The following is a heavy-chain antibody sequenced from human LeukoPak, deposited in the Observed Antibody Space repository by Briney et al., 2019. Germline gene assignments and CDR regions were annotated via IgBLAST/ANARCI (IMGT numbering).Heavy chain of an antibody. CDR2: INHSGST. D-gene: IGHD6-6*01. CDR3: ARGPHSSSSRTRSGFDY. CDR1: GGSFSGYY. Sequence: PSETLSLTCAVYGGSFSGYYWSWIRQPPGKGLEWIGEINHSGSTNYNPSLKSRVTISVDTSKNQFSLKLSSVTAADTAVYYCARGPHSSSSRTRSGFDYWGQGTLVTVPS. J-gene: IGHJ4*02. V-gene: IGHV4-34*01.